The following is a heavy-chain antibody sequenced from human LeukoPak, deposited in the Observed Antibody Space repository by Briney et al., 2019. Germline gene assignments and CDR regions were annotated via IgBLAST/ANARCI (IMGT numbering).Heavy chain of an antibody. V-gene: IGHV3-21*01. CDR2: ISSSSSYI. CDR1: GFTFSSYS. CDR3: ARDSYYDLYYFDY. J-gene: IGHJ4*02. D-gene: IGHD3-22*01. Sequence: GGSLRLSCAASGFTFSSYSMTWVRQAPGKGLEWVSSISSSSSYIYYADSVKGRFTISRDNAKNSLYLQMNSLRAEDTAVYYCARDSYYDLYYFDYWGQGTLVTVSS.